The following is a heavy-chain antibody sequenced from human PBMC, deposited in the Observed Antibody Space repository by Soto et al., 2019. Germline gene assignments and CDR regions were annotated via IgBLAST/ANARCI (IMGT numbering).Heavy chain of an antibody. J-gene: IGHJ4*02. CDR2: IGWNSGSV. D-gene: IGHD3-10*01. CDR3: AKDRRGYYGSGSLDY. Sequence: EVQLVESGGGLVQPGGSLRLSCVGSGFIYEDSAMHWVRQVSGKGLELVSGIGWNSGSVGYVDSVKGRFTISRDNAKNSLYLQMNSLRPEDTALYYCAKDRRGYYGSGSLDYWGLGTLVTVSS. V-gene: IGHV3-9*01. CDR1: GFIYEDSA.